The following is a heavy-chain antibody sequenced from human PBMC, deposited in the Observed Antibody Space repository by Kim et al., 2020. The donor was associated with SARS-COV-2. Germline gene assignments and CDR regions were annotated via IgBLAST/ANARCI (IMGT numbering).Heavy chain of an antibody. CDR3: ARGQWRYYDYVWGSYRLGDWFDP. D-gene: IGHD3-16*02. Sequence: GGSLRLSCAASGFTFSSYSMNWVRQAPGKGLEWVSYISSSSSTIYYADSVKGRFTISRDNAKNSLYLQMNSLRDEDTAVYYCARGQWRYYDYVWGSYRLGDWFDPWGQGTLVTVSS. CDR2: ISSSSSTI. V-gene: IGHV3-48*02. J-gene: IGHJ5*02. CDR1: GFTFSSYS.